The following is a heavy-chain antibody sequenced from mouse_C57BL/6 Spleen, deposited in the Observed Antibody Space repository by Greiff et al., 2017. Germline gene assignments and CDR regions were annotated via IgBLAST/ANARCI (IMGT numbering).Heavy chain of an antibody. CDR1: GYTFTDHT. J-gene: IGHJ4*01. V-gene: IGHV1-78*01. CDR2: IYPRDGST. CDR3: AREGNYAMDY. Sequence: VQRVESDAEMVKPGASVKISCKVSGYTFTDHTIHWMKQRPEQGLEWIGYIYPRDGSTKYNEKFKSKATLTVDKSSSTAYMQLSSLTSEDSAVYYCAREGNYAMDYWGQGTSVTVSS.